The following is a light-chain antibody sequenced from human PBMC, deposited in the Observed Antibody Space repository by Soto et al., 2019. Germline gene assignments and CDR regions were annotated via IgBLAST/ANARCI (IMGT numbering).Light chain of an antibody. CDR2: GAS. Sequence: EIMMTQSPATLSVSPGETTTLSFRASQTLGKKLAWYQQKPGQAPRLLIYGASTRATGIPARFSGSGSGTEFTLTINSLQSEDFAIYYCQQHNAWPLTFGPGTKVDLK. CDR1: QTLGKK. J-gene: IGKJ3*01. CDR3: QQHNAWPLT. V-gene: IGKV3D-15*01.